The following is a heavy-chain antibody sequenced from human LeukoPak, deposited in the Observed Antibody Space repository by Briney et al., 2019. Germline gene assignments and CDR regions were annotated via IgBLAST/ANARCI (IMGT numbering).Heavy chain of an antibody. CDR1: GFTFSNYA. D-gene: IGHD3-22*01. CDR2: ISGSGGYT. V-gene: IGHV3-23*01. CDR3: AKDRNDYYDSSGSDS. Sequence: GGSLRLSCAASGFTFSNYAMSWVRQAPGMGLEWVSAISGSGGYTSYTASVKGRFTISRDNSKSTLFLHMNSLRAEDTAVYYCAKDRNDYYDSSGSDSWGQGTLVTVSS. J-gene: IGHJ4*02.